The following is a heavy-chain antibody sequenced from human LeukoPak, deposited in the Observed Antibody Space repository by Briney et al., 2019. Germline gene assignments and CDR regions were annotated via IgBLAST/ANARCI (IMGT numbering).Heavy chain of an antibody. J-gene: IGHJ4*02. D-gene: IGHD2-8*02. CDR1: GFTFSSYA. Sequence: GGSLRLSCAASGFTFSSYAMTWVRQAPGEGLEWVSSIIYSGGTTYYADSVKGRFTVSRDNSKNTLYLQMNSLRAEDTAIYYCATYRQVLLPFESWGQGTLVTVSS. CDR2: IIYSGGTT. CDR3: ATYRQVLLPFES. V-gene: IGHV3-23*01.